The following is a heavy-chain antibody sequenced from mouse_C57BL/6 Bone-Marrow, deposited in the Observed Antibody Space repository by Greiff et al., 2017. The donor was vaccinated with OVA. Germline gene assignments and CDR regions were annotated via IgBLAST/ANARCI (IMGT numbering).Heavy chain of an antibody. CDR2: IDPETGGT. V-gene: IGHV1-15*01. CDR1: GYTFTDYE. Sequence: QVQLKQSGAELVRPGASVTLSCKASGYTFTDYEMHWVKQTPVHGLEWIGAIDPETGGTAYNQKFKGKAILTADKSSSTAYMELRSLTSEDSAVYYCSITTAVAEAMDYWGQGTSVTVSS. J-gene: IGHJ4*01. D-gene: IGHD1-1*01. CDR3: SITTAVAEAMDY.